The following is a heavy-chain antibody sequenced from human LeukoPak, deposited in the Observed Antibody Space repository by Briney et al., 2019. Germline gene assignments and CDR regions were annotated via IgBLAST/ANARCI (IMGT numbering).Heavy chain of an antibody. J-gene: IGHJ4*02. D-gene: IGHD5-12*01. Sequence: SETLSLTCTVSGYSISSGYYWGWVRQPPGKGLEWIGTVYHSGATYYNPSLKSRVTISVDTSKNQFSLKLSSVTAADTAVYYCARTHSGDARLNDYWGQGTLVTVSS. CDR2: VYHSGAT. CDR3: ARTHSGDARLNDY. CDR1: GYSISSGYY. V-gene: IGHV4-38-2*02.